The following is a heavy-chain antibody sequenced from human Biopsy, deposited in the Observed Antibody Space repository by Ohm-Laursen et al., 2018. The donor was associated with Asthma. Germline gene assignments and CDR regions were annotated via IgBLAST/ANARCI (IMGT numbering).Heavy chain of an antibody. D-gene: IGHD3-22*01. CDR3: ARDFYDSSGYLHFDY. V-gene: IGHV3-33*01. CDR1: GFTFSSYG. J-gene: IGHJ4*02. CDR2: IWYDGSNK. Sequence: TLSLTCAASGFTFSSYGMHWVRQAPGKGLEWVAVIWYDGSNKYYADSVKGRFTISRDNSKNTLYLQMNSLRAEDTAVYYCARDFYDSSGYLHFDYWGQGTLVTVSS.